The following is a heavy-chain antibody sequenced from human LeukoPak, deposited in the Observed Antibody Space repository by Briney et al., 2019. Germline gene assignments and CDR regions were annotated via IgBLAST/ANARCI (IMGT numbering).Heavy chain of an antibody. CDR2: VYHTGST. J-gene: IGHJ4*02. Sequence: SKTLSLTCAVSSYSISSGYYWGWIRQPPGKGLEWIGSVYHTGSTYYYPSLKSRVTISVDTSKNHFSLKLSSVTAADTAVYYCAREPLNYFDYWGQGTLVTVSS. D-gene: IGHD1-14*01. V-gene: IGHV4-38-2*02. CDR3: AREPLNYFDY. CDR1: SYSISSGYY.